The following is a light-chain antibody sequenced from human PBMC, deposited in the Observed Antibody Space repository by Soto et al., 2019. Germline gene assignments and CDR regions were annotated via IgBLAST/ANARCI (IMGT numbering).Light chain of an antibody. J-gene: IGKJ4*01. V-gene: IGKV3-15*01. CDR3: QPYNNWPLT. CDR2: GAS. Sequence: EIVMSQSPATLSVSPGDGATLSCRASQSVSGSLAWYQQKPGQAPSLLIYGASTRATGTPSRFSASGSGTEFSLTISSLQSEEFAVYYCQPYNNWPLTFGGGTKVEIK. CDR1: QSVSGS.